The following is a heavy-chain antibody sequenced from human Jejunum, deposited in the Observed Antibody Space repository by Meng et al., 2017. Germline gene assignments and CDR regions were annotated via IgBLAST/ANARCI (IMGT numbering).Heavy chain of an antibody. J-gene: IGHJ4*02. CDR1: GFTFGGYA. CDR2: ISDVGSD. V-gene: IGHV3-30*01. CDR3: ARGSPPDS. Sequence: VYVVESGGGVVQSGRSLRLFCAVSGFTFGGYAMHWVRQVPGKGLEWVATISDVGSDEADSVQGRFTISRDNSKNTLYLQMNSLRADDTAVYYCARGSPPDSWGQGTLVTVSS.